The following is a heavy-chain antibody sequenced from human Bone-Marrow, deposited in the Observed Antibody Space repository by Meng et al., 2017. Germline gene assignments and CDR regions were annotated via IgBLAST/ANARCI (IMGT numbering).Heavy chain of an antibody. V-gene: IGHV3-73*02. CDR1: GVSFRDAD. Sequence: GSGGVWVTRGGHVKRSGAVTGVSFRDADIHWVRQASGKGLEWVGRIGNKPKSYAAAYAASVRGRFTISRDDSNNMAFLQMNSLKTEDTAVYFCTIYIRGHIWGQGTMVTVSS. D-gene: IGHD3-10*01. CDR2: IGNKPKSYAA. J-gene: IGHJ3*02. CDR3: TIYIRGHI.